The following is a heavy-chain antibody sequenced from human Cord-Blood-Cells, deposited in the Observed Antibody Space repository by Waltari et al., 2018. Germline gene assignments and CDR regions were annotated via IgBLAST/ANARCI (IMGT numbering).Heavy chain of an antibody. Sequence: QVQLVESGGCVVQPGRSLRLPCAASGFTFSSFGMHWVRQAPGKGLEWVAVIWYDGSNKYYADSVKGRFTISRDNSKNTLYLQMNSLRAEDTAMYYCAKEAFDIWGQGTMVTVSS. CDR1: GFTFSSFG. CDR3: AKEAFDI. V-gene: IGHV3-30*18. CDR2: IWYDGSNK. J-gene: IGHJ3*02.